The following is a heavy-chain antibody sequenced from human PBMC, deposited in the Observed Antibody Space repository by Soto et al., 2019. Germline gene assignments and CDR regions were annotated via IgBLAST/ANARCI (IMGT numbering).Heavy chain of an antibody. D-gene: IGHD4-17*01. CDR3: AHLGYGDYDGDYYYGMDV. CDR1: GFSLSTSGVG. V-gene: IGHV2-5*02. Sequence: QITLKESGPTLVKPTQTLTLTCTFSGFSLSTSGVGVGWIRQPPGKALEWLALIYWDDDKRYSPSLKSRLTITKDTSKNQVVLTMTNMDPVDTAKYYCAHLGYGDYDGDYYYGMDVWGQGTTVTVSS. CDR2: IYWDDDK. J-gene: IGHJ6*02.